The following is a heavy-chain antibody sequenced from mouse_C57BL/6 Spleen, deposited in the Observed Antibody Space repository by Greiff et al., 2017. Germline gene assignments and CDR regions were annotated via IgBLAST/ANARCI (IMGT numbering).Heavy chain of an antibody. CDR3: ARGDSSGIFAY. D-gene: IGHD3-2*02. CDR2: IYPGDGDT. V-gene: IGHV1-80*01. Sequence: QVQLKESGAELVKPGASVKISCKASGYAFSSYWMNWVKQRPGKGLEWIGQIYPGDGDTNYNGKFKGKATLTADKSSSTAYMQRSSLTSEDSAVYFCARGDSSGIFAYWGQGTLVTVSA. CDR1: GYAFSSYW. J-gene: IGHJ3*01.